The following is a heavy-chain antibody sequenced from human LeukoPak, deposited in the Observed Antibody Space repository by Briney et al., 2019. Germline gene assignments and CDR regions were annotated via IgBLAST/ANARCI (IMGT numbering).Heavy chain of an antibody. CDR3: ANMHLGMALFDS. D-gene: IGHD7-27*01. J-gene: IGHJ4*02. CDR2: ISGSGGST. CDR1: GFTFSSYA. V-gene: IGHV3-23*01. Sequence: GGSLRLSCAASGFTFSSYAMSWVRQAPGKGLEWVSAISGSGGSTYYADSVKGRFTISRDNSKNTLYLLINSLRVEDTAVCYCANMHLGMALFDSWGQGTLVTVSS.